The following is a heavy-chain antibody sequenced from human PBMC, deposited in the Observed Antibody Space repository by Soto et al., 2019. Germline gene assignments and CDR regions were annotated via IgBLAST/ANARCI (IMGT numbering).Heavy chain of an antibody. CDR2: IFYSGST. CDR1: SGSVTSYY. CDR3: ARVPPRTTISSFDY. V-gene: IGHV4-59*02. J-gene: IGHJ4*02. D-gene: IGHD2-2*02. Sequence: SETLSLTCSVSSGSVTSYYWSWIRQPPGEGLEWIGYIFYSGSTNYNPSLKSRVTMSVDTSKNQFSLKLTSVTAADTAVYYCARVPPRTTISSFDYWGQGTLVTVSS.